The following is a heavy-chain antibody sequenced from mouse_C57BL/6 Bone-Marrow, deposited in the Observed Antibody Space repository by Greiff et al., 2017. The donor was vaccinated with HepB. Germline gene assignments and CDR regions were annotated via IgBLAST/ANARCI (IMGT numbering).Heavy chain of an antibody. V-gene: IGHV3-6*01. Sequence: EVQLQQSGPGLVKPSQSLSLTCSVPGYSITSGYYWNWIRQFPGNKLEWMGYISYDGSNNYNPSLKNRISITRDTSKNQFFLKLNSVTTEDTATYYCARERDFTFDYWGQGTTLTVSS. CDR1: GYSITSGYY. J-gene: IGHJ2*01. CDR2: ISYDGSN. CDR3: ARERDFTFDY. D-gene: IGHD3-3*01.